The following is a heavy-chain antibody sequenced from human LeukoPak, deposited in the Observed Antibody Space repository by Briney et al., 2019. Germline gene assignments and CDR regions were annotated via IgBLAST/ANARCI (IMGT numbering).Heavy chain of an antibody. D-gene: IGHD3-3*01. CDR3: ARTIFEVVTHAFDI. J-gene: IGHJ3*02. CDR2: ISSSSSYI. Sequence: GGSLRLSCAASGFTFSSYSMNWVRQAPGKGLEWVSSISSSSSYIYYADSVKGRFTISRDNAKNSLYLQMNSLRAEDTAVYYCARTIFEVVTHAFDIWGQGTMVTVSS. CDR1: GFTFSSYS. V-gene: IGHV3-21*01.